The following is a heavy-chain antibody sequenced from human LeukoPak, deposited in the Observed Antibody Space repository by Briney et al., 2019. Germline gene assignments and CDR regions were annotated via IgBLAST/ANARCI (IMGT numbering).Heavy chain of an antibody. J-gene: IGHJ3*02. Sequence: SETLSLTCTVSGGSSSTYYWSWIRQPPGKGLEWIGYISYSGNSHYNPSLKSRVTISVDTSKNQFSLKLSSVTAADTAVYYCARYDDSSGYYPNDAFDIWGQGTMVTVSS. D-gene: IGHD3-22*01. V-gene: IGHV4-59*01. CDR3: ARYDDSSGYYPNDAFDI. CDR1: GGSSSTYY. CDR2: ISYSGNS.